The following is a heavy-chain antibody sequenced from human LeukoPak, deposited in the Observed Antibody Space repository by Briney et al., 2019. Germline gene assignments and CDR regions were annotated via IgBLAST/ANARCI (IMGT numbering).Heavy chain of an antibody. CDR1: GYTFTSYA. V-gene: IGHV7-4-1*02. CDR3: ARDTGGVYDASSGYSDS. J-gene: IGHJ4*02. CDR2: INTNTGNP. D-gene: IGHD3-22*01. Sequence: ASVKVSCKASGYTFTSYAMNWVRQAPGQGLEWVGWINTNTGNPTYSQGFTGRFVFSLDTSVSTAYLQISRLKDEDTHVYYCARDTGGVYDASSGYSDSWGQGTLVTVSS.